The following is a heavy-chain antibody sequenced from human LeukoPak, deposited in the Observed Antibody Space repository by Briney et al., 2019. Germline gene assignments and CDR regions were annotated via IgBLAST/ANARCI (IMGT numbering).Heavy chain of an antibody. J-gene: IGHJ6*04. V-gene: IGHV3-21*01. CDR1: GFTFSSYS. CDR2: ISSSSSYI. D-gene: IGHD3-10*01. Sequence: PGGSLRLSCAASGFTFSSYSMNWVRQAPGKGLEWVSSISSSSSYIYYADSVKGRFTISRDNAKSSLYLQMNSLRAEDTAVYYCARDLYCYGSGSYYNRPYYYGMDVWGKGTTVTVSS. CDR3: ARDLYCYGSGSYYNRPYYYGMDV.